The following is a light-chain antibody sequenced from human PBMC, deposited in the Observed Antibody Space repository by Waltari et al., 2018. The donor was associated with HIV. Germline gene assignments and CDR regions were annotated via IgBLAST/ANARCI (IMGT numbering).Light chain of an antibody. V-gene: IGKV2-28*01. CDR1: QSLLYKNGYNY. CDR2: FGS. CDR3: MQALQIPWT. J-gene: IGKJ1*01. Sequence: LPVTPGEPASISCTSNQSLLYKNGYNYLDWYLQKPGQSPQLLIYFGSHRASGVPDRFSGSGSGTHFTLKISKLQTEDVGVYYCMQALQIPWTFGLGTKVEIK.